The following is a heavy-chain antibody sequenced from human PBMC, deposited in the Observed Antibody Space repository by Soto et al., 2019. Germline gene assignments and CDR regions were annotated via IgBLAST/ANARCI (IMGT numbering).Heavy chain of an antibody. CDR1: GFTFSTYA. V-gene: IGHV3-23*01. D-gene: IGHD1-7*01. J-gene: IGHJ4*02. CDR3: AKDRNYPRDQFHY. CDR2: ISANGQGI. Sequence: GGSLRLSCAASGFTFSTYALSWVRQAPGKGLEWVSAISANGQGIYYADSVRGRFAISRDNSKNTIFLHMDSLRAEDTAVYYCAKDRNYPRDQFHYWGQGTLVTV.